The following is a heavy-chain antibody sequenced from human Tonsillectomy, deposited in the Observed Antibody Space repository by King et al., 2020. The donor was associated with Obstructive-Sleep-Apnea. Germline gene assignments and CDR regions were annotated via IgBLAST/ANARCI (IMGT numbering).Heavy chain of an antibody. J-gene: IGHJ5*02. D-gene: IGHD3-16*01. CDR1: GFTFSTYT. CDR3: ASQGWGS. CDR2: ISSSSNTI. V-gene: IGHV3-48*04. Sequence: QLVQSGGGLVQPGGSLRLSCAASGFTFSTYTMNWVRQAPGKGLEWVSYISSSSNTIYYADSVEGRFTISRDNAKNSLYLQMNSLRAEDTAVYYCASQGWGSWGLGTLVTVSS.